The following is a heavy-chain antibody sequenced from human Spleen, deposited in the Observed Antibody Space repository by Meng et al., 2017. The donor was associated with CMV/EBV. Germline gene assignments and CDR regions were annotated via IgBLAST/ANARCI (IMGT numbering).Heavy chain of an antibody. CDR3: ARSRGGVYARTFDY. D-gene: IGHD2-8*01. J-gene: IGHJ4*02. V-gene: IGHV3-30-3*01. Sequence: QVQLVESGGGVVQPGRSLRLSCAASGFTFSSYAMHWVRQAPGKGLEWVAVISYDGSNKYYADSVKGRFTISRDNSKNTLYLQMNSLRAEDTAVYYCARSRGGVYARTFDYWGQGTLVTVAS. CDR1: GFTFSSYA. CDR2: ISYDGSNK.